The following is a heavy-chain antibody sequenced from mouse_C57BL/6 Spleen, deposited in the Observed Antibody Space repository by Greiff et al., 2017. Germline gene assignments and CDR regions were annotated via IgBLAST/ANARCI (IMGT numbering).Heavy chain of an antibody. J-gene: IGHJ3*01. CDR3: ARSYDGYPLAY. Sequence: QVQLQQSGAELVRPGSSVKLSCKASGHTFTSYWMHWVKQRPIQGLEWIGNIDPSDSETHYNQKFKDKATLTVDKSSSTAYMQLSSLTSEVSAVYYCARSYDGYPLAYWGQGTLVTVSA. CDR1: GHTFTSYW. V-gene: IGHV1-52*01. CDR2: IDPSDSET. D-gene: IGHD2-3*01.